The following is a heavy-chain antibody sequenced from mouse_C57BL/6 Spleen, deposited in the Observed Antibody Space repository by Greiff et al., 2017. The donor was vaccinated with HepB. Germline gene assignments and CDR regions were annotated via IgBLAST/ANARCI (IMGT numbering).Heavy chain of an antibody. Sequence: EVKLEESGGGLVQPGGSMKLSCVASGFTFSNYWMNSVRQSPEKGLEWVAQIRLKSDNYATHYAESVKGRFTISRDDSKSSVYLQMNNLRAEDTGIYYCTGQRGLRRGDYYAMDYWGQGTSVTVSS. CDR1: GFTFSNYW. D-gene: IGHD2-4*01. CDR2: IRLKSDNYAT. V-gene: IGHV6-3*01. CDR3: TGQRGLRRGDYYAMDY. J-gene: IGHJ4*01.